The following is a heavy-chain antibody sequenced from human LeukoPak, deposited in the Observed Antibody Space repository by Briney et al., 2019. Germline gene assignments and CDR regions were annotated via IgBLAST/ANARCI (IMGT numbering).Heavy chain of an antibody. D-gene: IGHD5-18*01. J-gene: IGHJ4*02. CDR3: ARGFMYSYGSAFDY. V-gene: IGHV4-34*01. CDR1: GGSFSGYY. Sequence: PSETLSLTCAVYGGSFSGYYWSWIRQPPGKGLEWIGEINHSGSTNHNPSLKSRVTISVDTSKNQFSPKLSSVTAADTAVYYCARGFMYSYGSAFDYWGQGTLVTVSS. CDR2: INHSGST.